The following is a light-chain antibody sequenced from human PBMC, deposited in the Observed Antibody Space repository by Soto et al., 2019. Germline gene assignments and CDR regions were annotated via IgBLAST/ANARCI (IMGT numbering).Light chain of an antibody. CDR2: GNS. J-gene: IGLJ3*02. CDR1: SSNIGAGYD. V-gene: IGLV1-40*01. CDR3: QCYDSSLSGSV. Sequence: QSVLTQPPSVSGAPGQRVTISCTGSSSNIGAGYDVHWYQQLPGTAPKLLIYGNSNRPSGVPDRFSGSKSGTSASLAITGLQTEDEADYYCQCYDSSLSGSVFGGGTKVTVL.